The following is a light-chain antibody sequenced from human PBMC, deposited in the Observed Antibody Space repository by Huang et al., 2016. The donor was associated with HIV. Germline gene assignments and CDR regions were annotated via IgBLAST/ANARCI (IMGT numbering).Light chain of an antibody. CDR1: QTIGNN. V-gene: IGKV3-15*01. Sequence: EIIMTQSPATLSVSPGERATLFCRASQTIGNNLAGYQQKRGQAPSLLIYGSSTRDTGVPVRFSGSGSGTDFTLTVNGLRSEDFAIYYCQQYNNWSRQGGYTFGQGTRLEIK. CDR2: GSS. J-gene: IGKJ2*01. CDR3: QQYNNWSRQGGYT.